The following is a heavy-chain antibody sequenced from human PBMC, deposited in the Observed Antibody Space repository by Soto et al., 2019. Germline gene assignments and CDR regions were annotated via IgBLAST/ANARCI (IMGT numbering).Heavy chain of an antibody. CDR2: IFAGGGST. CDR3: AKDLIRGDGYIDFDY. V-gene: IGHV3-23*01. Sequence: LRLSCAPSGFTFSNYAMFWVRQAPGKGLEWVSTIFAGGGSTYYADSVKGRFTISRDNSKNTLFLQMDSLRAEDTAVYFCAKDLIRGDGYIDFDYWGQGTLVTVSS. D-gene: IGHD3-10*01. J-gene: IGHJ4*02. CDR1: GFTFSNYA.